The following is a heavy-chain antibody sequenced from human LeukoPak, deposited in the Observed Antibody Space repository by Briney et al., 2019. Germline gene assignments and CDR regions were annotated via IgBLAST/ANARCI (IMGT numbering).Heavy chain of an antibody. J-gene: IGHJ4*02. CDR2: IRSKAYGGTT. D-gene: IGHD3-10*01. V-gene: IGHV3-49*04. CDR1: GFTFGNYA. Sequence: GGSLRLSCTASGFTFGNYAMSWVRQAPGKGLEWVGFIRSKAYGGTTEYAASVKGRFTVSRDDSKSIAYLQMNSLKTEDTAVYYCTRVPIDLELGDYWGQGTLVTVSS. CDR3: TRVPIDLELGDY.